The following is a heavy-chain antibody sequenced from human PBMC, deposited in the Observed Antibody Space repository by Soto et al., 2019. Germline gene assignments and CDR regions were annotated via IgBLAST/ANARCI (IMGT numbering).Heavy chain of an antibody. CDR3: ARDHSGTNTGYSWWWFDP. V-gene: IGHV1-46*01. D-gene: IGHD3-9*01. J-gene: IGHJ5*02. CDR2: INPSDDTT. CDR1: GYTFTRHW. Sequence: ASVEVSCKASGYTFTRHWMHWVRQAPGQGLEWMGIINPSDDTTSYAQKFQGRVTMTRDTSTSTVYMELSSLRSEDTAIYYCARDHSGTNTGYSWWWFDPWGQGTVVTVSS.